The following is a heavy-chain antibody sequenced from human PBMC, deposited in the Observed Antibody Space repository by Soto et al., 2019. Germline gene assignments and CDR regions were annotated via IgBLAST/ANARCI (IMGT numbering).Heavy chain of an antibody. Sequence: QVQLVQSGAEVKKPGSSVKVSCKASGGTFSSYAITWVRQAPGQGLEWMGGIIPLFGTANYAQKFQGRVTITADESTSTAYMELSSLRSEDTAVYYCANSGSYYDPFDYWGRGTLVTVSS. J-gene: IGHJ4*02. D-gene: IGHD1-26*01. CDR3: ANSGSYYDPFDY. CDR1: GGTFSSYA. CDR2: IIPLFGTA. V-gene: IGHV1-69*01.